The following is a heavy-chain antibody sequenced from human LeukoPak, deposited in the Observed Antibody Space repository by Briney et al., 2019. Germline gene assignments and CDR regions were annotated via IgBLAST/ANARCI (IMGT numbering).Heavy chain of an antibody. J-gene: IGHJ4*02. Sequence: ASVKVSCKVSGYTLTELSMHWVRQAPGKGLEWMGGFDLEDGETIYAQKFQGRVTMTEDTSTDTAYMELSSLRSEDTAVYYCATGLAIVVVPAVWRAFDYWGQGTLVTVSS. V-gene: IGHV1-24*01. CDR1: GYTLTELS. CDR3: ATGLAIVVVPAVWRAFDY. D-gene: IGHD2-2*01. CDR2: FDLEDGET.